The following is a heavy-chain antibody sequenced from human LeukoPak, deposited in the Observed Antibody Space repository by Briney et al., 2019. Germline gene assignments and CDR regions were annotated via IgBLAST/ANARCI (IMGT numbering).Heavy chain of an antibody. Sequence: SVKVPCKASGGTFNNYAISWVRQAPGQGLEWMGGVIPIFGTTNSTQNFQGRLTITTDESTNTAYMELSSLTSEDTAVYYCARSYLVFNWLDPWGQGTLVTVSS. V-gene: IGHV1-69*05. J-gene: IGHJ5*02. CDR1: GGTFNNYA. CDR3: ARSYLVFNWLDP. D-gene: IGHD2-8*01. CDR2: VIPIFGTT.